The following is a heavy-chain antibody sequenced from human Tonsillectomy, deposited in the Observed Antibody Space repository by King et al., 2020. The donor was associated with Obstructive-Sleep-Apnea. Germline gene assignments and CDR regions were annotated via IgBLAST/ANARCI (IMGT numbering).Heavy chain of an antibody. D-gene: IGHD3-9*01. CDR1: GGSISSRSYY. CDR2: IYYSGST. J-gene: IGHJ3*02. Sequence: QLQESGPGLVKPSETLSLICTVSGGSISSRSYYWGWIRQPPGKGLERIGSIYYSGSTYYNPSLKSRVTISVDTSKNQFSLKLSSVTAADTAVYYCARNQGRYYDILTAPSPDAFDIWGQGTMVTVSS. CDR3: ARNQGRYYDILTAPSPDAFDI. V-gene: IGHV4-39*07.